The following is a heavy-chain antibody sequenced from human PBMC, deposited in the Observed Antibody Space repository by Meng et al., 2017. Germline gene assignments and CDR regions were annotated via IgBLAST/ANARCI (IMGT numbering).Heavy chain of an antibody. V-gene: IGHV3-74*01. D-gene: IGHD1-1*01. Sequence: EVQLVESGGVLVQPGGALRLSCEASGFTFNNYWMHWVRQVPGKGLVWVSRISGDGSITNYADSVKGRFTISRDNAKNTLYLQMNSLRPEDTAVYYCLDEAPRSDYWGQGSLVTVSS. CDR1: GFTFNNYW. CDR2: ISGDGSIT. CDR3: LDEAPRSDY. J-gene: IGHJ4*02.